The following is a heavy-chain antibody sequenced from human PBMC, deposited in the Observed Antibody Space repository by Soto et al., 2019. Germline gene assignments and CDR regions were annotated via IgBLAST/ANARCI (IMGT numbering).Heavy chain of an antibody. CDR3: ARDWRRSTSCRLYSEMDV. V-gene: IGHV3-7*01. CDR2: IKQDGSEK. D-gene: IGHD2-2*01. CDR1: GFTFSSYW. Sequence: EGSLRLSCSPSGFTFSSYWMSWVRQAPGKGLEWVANIKQDGSEKYYVDSVKGRFTISRDNAKNSLYLQMNSLRAEDTAVYYCARDWRRSTSCRLYSEMDVWGQGTTLAVSS. J-gene: IGHJ6*02.